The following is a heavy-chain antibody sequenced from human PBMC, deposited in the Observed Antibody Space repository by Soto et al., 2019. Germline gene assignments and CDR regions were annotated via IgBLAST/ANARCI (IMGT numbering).Heavy chain of an antibody. CDR2: IIPIFGTA. CDR3: ARDRSSMVPCARCDP. CDR1: GGTFSSYA. D-gene: IGHD3-10*01. V-gene: IGHV1-69*13. J-gene: IGHJ5*02. Sequence: SSVKVSCKASGGTFSSYAISWVRQAPGQGLEWMGGIIPIFGTANYAQKFQGRVTITADESTSTAYMELSSLRSEDTAVYYCARDRSSMVPCARCDPWSQGTPVTVS.